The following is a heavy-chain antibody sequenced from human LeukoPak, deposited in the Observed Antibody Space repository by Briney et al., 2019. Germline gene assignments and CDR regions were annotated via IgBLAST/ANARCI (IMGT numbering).Heavy chain of an antibody. CDR1: GVTFSSYT. CDR3: ARAALVPAAIVHYYYYMDV. CDR2: IIPILGIA. J-gene: IGHJ6*03. D-gene: IGHD2-2*01. Sequence: GASVKVSCKASGVTFSSYTISWVRQAPGQGLEWMGRIIPILGIANYAQKFQGRVTITADKSTSTAYMELSSLRSEDTAVYYCARAALVPAAIVHYYYYMDVWGKGTTVTVSS. V-gene: IGHV1-69*02.